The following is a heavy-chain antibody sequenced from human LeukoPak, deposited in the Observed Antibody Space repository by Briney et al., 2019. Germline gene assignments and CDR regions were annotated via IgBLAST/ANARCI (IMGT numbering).Heavy chain of an antibody. CDR3: TRVPYGDFDY. J-gene: IGHJ4*02. CDR1: GFTFSTYA. D-gene: IGHD4-17*01. CDR2: IRSKAYGGTT. V-gene: IGHV3-49*04. Sequence: GGSLRLSCAASGFTFSTYAMSWVRQAPGKGLEWVGFIRSKAYGGTTEYAASVKGRFTISRDDSKSIAYLQMNNLKTEDTAVYYCTRVPYGDFDYWGQGTLVTVSS.